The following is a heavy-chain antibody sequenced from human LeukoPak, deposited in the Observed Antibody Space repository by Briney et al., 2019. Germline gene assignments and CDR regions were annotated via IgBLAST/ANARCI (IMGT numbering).Heavy chain of an antibody. J-gene: IGHJ5*02. Sequence: SVKVSCKASGGTFSSYAISWVRQAPGQGLEWMGGIIPIFGTANYAQKFQGRVTITTDESTSTAYMELSSLRSEDTAVYYCARGDSSSWYMIGLLDPWAREPWSPSPQ. CDR1: GGTFSSYA. D-gene: IGHD6-13*01. V-gene: IGHV1-69*05. CDR3: ARGDSSSWYMIGLLDP. CDR2: IIPIFGTA.